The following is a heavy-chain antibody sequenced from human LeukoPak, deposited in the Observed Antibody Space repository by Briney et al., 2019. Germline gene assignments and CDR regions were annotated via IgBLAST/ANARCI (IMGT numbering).Heavy chain of an antibody. CDR2: IYTSGST. Sequence: SETLSLTCTVSGGSISSNHWSWIRQPAGKGLEWIGRIYTSGSTNYNPSLKSRVTMSVDTSNNQFSLKLSSVTAADTAVYYCARDHSWDAFDVWGQGTMVTVSS. CDR3: ARDHSWDAFDV. V-gene: IGHV4-4*07. J-gene: IGHJ3*01. CDR1: GGSISSNH. D-gene: IGHD6-13*01.